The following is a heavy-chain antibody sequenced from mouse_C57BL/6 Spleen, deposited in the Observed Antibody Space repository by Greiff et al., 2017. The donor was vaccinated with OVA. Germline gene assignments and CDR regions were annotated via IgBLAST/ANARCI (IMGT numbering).Heavy chain of an antibody. CDR1: GFSLTSYG. Sequence: VQLQQSGPGLVQPSQSLSITCTVSGFSLTSYGVPWVRQSPGKGLEWLGVIWSGGSTDYNAAFISRLSISKDNSKSQVFFKMNSLQADDTAIYYCARIWDWYFDVWGTGTTVTVSS. V-gene: IGHV2-2*01. J-gene: IGHJ1*03. D-gene: IGHD4-1*01. CDR3: ARIWDWYFDV. CDR2: IWSGGST.